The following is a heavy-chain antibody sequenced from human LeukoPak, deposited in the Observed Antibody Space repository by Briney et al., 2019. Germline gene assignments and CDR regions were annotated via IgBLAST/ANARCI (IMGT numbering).Heavy chain of an antibody. D-gene: IGHD6-13*01. J-gene: IGHJ3*02. CDR3: ATLGESSSWYSAFDI. Sequence: GRSLRLSCAASGFAFSSYGMHWVRQAPGKGLEWVAVIWYDGSNKYYADSVKGRFTISRDNSKNTLYLQMNSLRAEDTAVYYCATLGESSSWYSAFDIWGQGTMVTVSS. CDR2: IWYDGSNK. CDR1: GFAFSSYG. V-gene: IGHV3-33*01.